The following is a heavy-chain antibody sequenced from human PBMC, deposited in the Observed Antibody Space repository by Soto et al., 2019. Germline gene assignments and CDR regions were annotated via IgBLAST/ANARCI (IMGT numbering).Heavy chain of an antibody. J-gene: IGHJ4*02. CDR2: ISYDGSNK. CDR1: GFTFSSYG. Sequence: GGSLRLSCAASGFTFSSYGMHWVRQAPGKGLEWVAVISYDGSNKYYADSVKGRFTISRDNSKNTLYLQMNSLRAEDTAVYYCAKGPSLAVTDNLDYWGQGTLVTVSS. CDR3: AKGPSLAVTDNLDY. V-gene: IGHV3-30*18. D-gene: IGHD6-19*01.